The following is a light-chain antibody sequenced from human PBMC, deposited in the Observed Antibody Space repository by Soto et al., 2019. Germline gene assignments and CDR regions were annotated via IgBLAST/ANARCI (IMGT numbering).Light chain of an antibody. Sequence: RVMTQSPATLSVSAGERATLSCRASQSLSSNLAWYQETPGQAPRLLIYDASTRATGVPARFSGSGSGTEFTLTISSLQSEDSAVYYCQQYDNWPWTFGQGTKVEI. CDR3: QQYDNWPWT. CDR1: QSLSSN. V-gene: IGKV3-15*01. CDR2: DAS. J-gene: IGKJ1*01.